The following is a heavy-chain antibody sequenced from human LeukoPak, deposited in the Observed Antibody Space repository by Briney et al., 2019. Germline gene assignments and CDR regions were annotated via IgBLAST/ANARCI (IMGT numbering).Heavy chain of an antibody. CDR3: VREGGGSFLDSFDI. V-gene: IGHV3-74*01. J-gene: IGHJ3*02. CDR2: INSDGLIT. D-gene: IGHD2-15*01. Sequence: PGGSLRLSCKTSGFIFSNYAMHWVRQAPGKGLVWVSRINSDGLITNYADSVKGRFTVSRDNPKNTLYLQMNSLRVEDTAVYYCVREGGGSFLDSFDIWGQGKLVTVSS. CDR1: GFIFSNYA.